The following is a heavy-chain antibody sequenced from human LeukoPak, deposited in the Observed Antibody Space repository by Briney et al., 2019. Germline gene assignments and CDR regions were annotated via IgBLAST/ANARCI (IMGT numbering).Heavy chain of an antibody. Sequence: GGSLRLSCAASGFTFDDHMMYWVRQVPGQGLEWVSLTNWDGSFIRYGDSVKGRFTISRDNNKNSLYLEMTSLRSEDSAIYYCAKDGSIGLGLNWFDSWGQGTLVTVSS. CDR3: AKDGSIGLGLNWFDS. J-gene: IGHJ5*01. D-gene: IGHD3/OR15-3a*01. CDR1: GFTFDDHM. V-gene: IGHV3-43*01. CDR2: TNWDGSFI.